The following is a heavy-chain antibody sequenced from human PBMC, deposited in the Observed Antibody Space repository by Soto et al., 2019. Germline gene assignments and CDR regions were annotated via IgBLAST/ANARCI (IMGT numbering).Heavy chain of an antibody. Sequence: RSETLSLTCTVSGGSISSYYWSWIRQPPGKGLEWIGYIYYSGSTNYNPSLKSRVTISVDTSKNQFSLKLSSVTAADTAVYYCARWLGYPYYYYGMDVWGQGTTVTVSS. V-gene: IGHV4-59*01. CDR3: ARWLGYPYYYYGMDV. J-gene: IGHJ6*02. CDR2: IYYSGST. D-gene: IGHD5-18*01. CDR1: GGSISSYY.